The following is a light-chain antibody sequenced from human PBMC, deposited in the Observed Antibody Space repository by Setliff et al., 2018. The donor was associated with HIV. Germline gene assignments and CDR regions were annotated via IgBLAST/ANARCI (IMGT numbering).Light chain of an antibody. CDR1: SSDIGAYNY. Sequence: ALTQPRSVSGSPRQSVTISCTGTSSDIGAYNYVSWYQQHPGKAPKLIIYDVTKWPSGVPDRFSGSKSGNTASLTISGLQAEDEADYYCCSYAGSYTYVFGTGTKV. V-gene: IGLV2-11*01. CDR2: DVT. J-gene: IGLJ1*01. CDR3: CSYAGSYTYV.